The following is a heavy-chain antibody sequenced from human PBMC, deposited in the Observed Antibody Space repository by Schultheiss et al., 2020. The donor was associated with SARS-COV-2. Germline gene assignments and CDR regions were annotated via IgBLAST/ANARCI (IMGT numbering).Heavy chain of an antibody. CDR3: AREAVYSRGSRGDWFDP. CDR1: GFTFSRYW. D-gene: IGHD1-26*01. Sequence: GGSLRLSCAASGFTFSRYWMSWVRQAPGKGLEWVAVISYDGARKYYADSVKGRFTISRDNSKNSLYLQMSSLRVDDTAVYFCAREAVYSRGSRGDWFDPWGQGTLVTVSS. V-gene: IGHV3-30*03. J-gene: IGHJ5*02. CDR2: ISYDGARK.